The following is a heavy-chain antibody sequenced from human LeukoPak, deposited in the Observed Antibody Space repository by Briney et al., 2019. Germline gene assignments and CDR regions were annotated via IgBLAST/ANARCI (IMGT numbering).Heavy chain of an antibody. CDR2: IYYSGST. CDR1: GGSIGSYY. CDR3: ARIKDYYYGMDV. J-gene: IGHJ6*02. Sequence: SETLSLTCTVSGGSIGSYYWSWIRQPPGKGLEWIGYIYYSGSTNYNPSLKSRVTISVDTSKNQFSLKLSSVTAADTAVYYCARIKDYYYGMDVWGQGTTVTVSS. V-gene: IGHV4-59*01.